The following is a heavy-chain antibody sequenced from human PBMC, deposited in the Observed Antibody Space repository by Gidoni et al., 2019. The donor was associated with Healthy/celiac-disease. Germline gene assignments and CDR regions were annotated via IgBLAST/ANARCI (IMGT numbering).Heavy chain of an antibody. Sequence: QVQLQESGPGLVKPSETLSLTCTVSGGSISSYSWSWIRQPPGKGLEWIGYIYYSGSTNYNPSRKSRVTISVDTSKNQFSLKLSSVTAADTAVYYCARQEYGSGSSGYYYYYMDVWGKGTTVTVSS. D-gene: IGHD3-10*01. V-gene: IGHV4-59*08. J-gene: IGHJ6*03. CDR2: IYYSGST. CDR1: GGSISSYS. CDR3: ARQEYGSGSSGYYYYYMDV.